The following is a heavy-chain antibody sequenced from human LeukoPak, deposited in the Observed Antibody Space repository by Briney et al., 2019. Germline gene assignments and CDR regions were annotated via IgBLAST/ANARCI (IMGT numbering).Heavy chain of an antibody. CDR2: ISAYNGNT. Sequence: ASVKVSCKASGYTFTSYGISWVRQAPGQGLEWMGWISAYNGNTKYAQKLQGRVTMTTDTSTSTVYMDLRSLRSDDTAVYYCARDHVPRGDGYNYYEFWGQGTLVSVSS. D-gene: IGHD3-22*01. V-gene: IGHV1-18*01. CDR1: GYTFTSYG. J-gene: IGHJ4*02. CDR3: ARDHVPRGDGYNYYEF.